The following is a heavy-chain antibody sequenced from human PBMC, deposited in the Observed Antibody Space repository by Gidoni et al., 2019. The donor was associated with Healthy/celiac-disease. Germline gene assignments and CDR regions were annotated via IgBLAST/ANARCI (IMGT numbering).Heavy chain of an antibody. Sequence: QVQLVQSGAEGKKPGASVKVSCKASGYTFTSYAMHWVRQAPGQRLEWMGWIHAGNGNTKYSQKFQGRVTITRDTSASTAYMELSSLRSEDSAVYYCARERRIAAACNRVGWFDPWGQGTLVTVSS. CDR2: IHAGNGNT. CDR1: GYTFTSYA. CDR3: ARERRIAAACNRVGWFDP. V-gene: IGHV1-3*01. J-gene: IGHJ5*02. D-gene: IGHD6-13*01.